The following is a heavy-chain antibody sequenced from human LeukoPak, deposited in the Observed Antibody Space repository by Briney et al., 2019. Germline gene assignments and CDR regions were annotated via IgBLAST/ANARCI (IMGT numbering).Heavy chain of an antibody. D-gene: IGHD2-15*01. CDR3: ARVRNCSGGSCYLDY. Sequence: ASVKVSCKASGYTFTSYYMHWVRQAPGQGLEWMGIINPSGGSTSYAQKFQGRVTITADKSTSTAYMELSSLRSEDTAVYYCARVRNCSGGSCYLDYWGQGTLVTVSS. J-gene: IGHJ4*02. CDR2: INPSGGST. V-gene: IGHV1-46*01. CDR1: GYTFTSYY.